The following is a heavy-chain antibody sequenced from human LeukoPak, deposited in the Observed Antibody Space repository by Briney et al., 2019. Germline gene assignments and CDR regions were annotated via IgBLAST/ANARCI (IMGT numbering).Heavy chain of an antibody. D-gene: IGHD1-1*01. CDR1: GYTFTTYY. CDR3: ARGGRGEGTGTTRVAFDI. J-gene: IGHJ3*02. V-gene: IGHV1-46*01. Sequence: ASVKVSCKAAGYTFTTYYMHWVRQAPGQGLEWMGTINPSGGSTSYAQKFQGRVTMTRDTSTSTVYMELRSLRSEDTAVYYCARGGRGEGTGTTRVAFDIWGQGTMVTVSS. CDR2: INPSGGST.